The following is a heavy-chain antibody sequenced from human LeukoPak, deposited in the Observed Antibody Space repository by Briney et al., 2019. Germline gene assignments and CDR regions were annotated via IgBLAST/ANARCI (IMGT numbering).Heavy chain of an antibody. V-gene: IGHV3-23*01. D-gene: IGHD6-19*01. J-gene: IGHJ4*02. CDR3: AKWRDSSGWYYFDY. Sequence: QPWASLKLSFAASGFTFSSYAMSWVRQAPGKGLEWVSAISGSCGSTYYADSVKGRFTISRDNSKNTLYLQMNSLRAEDTAVYYCAKWRDSSGWYYFDYWGQGTLVTVSS. CDR1: GFTFSSYA. CDR2: ISGSCGST.